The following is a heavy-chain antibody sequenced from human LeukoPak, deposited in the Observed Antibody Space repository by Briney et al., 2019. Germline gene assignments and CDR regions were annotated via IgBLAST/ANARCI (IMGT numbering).Heavy chain of an antibody. V-gene: IGHV4-59*11. D-gene: IGHD3-10*01. CDR2: IYYSGST. CDR3: ARDVYGSGSCFDY. Sequence: SETLSLTCTASGGSISSHYWSWIRQPPGKGLEWIGYIYYSGSTNYNPSLKSRVTISVDTSKNQFSLKLSSVTAADTAVYYCARDVYGSGSCFDYWGQGTLVTVSS. J-gene: IGHJ4*02. CDR1: GGSISSHY.